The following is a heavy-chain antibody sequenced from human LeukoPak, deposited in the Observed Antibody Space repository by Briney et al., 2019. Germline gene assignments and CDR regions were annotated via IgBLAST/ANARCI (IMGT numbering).Heavy chain of an antibody. V-gene: IGHV3-30-3*01. D-gene: IGHD3-10*01. CDR1: GFTFSSYA. CDR2: ISYDGSNK. CDR3: AREITMVRGVIMVPPGV. J-gene: IGHJ6*02. Sequence: PGRSLRLSCAASGFTFSSYAMHWVRQAPGKGLEWVAVISYDGSNKYYADSVKGRFTISRDNSKNTLYLQMNSLRAEDAAVYYCAREITMVRGVIMVPPGVWGQRTTVTVSS.